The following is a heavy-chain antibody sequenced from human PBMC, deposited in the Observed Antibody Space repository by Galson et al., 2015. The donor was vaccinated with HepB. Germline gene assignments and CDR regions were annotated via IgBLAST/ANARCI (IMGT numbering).Heavy chain of an antibody. J-gene: IGHJ4*02. V-gene: IGHV3-30-3*01. CDR3: ARGWGLEAPGWPTEK. D-gene: IGHD2-21*01. Sequence: SLRLSCAASGFTFSTYAMHWVRQAPGKGLEWVASISYRGSVNFYADSVKGRFTISRDNSKNTLFLQMNGLRADDTAVYYCARGWGLEAPGWPTEKWGQGALVTVSS. CDR1: GFTFSTYA. CDR2: ISYRGSVN.